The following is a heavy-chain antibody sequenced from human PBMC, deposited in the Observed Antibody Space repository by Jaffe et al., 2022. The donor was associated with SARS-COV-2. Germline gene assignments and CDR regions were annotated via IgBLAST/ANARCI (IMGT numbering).Heavy chain of an antibody. Sequence: EVQLVESGGGLVQPGGSLRLSCAASGFTFSSYSMNWVRQAPGKGLEWVSYISSSSSTIYYADSVKGRFTISRDNAKNSLYLQMNSLRDEDTAVYYCASSTSSSHAKVFDYWGQGTLVTVSS. D-gene: IGHD6-6*01. CDR1: GFTFSSYS. V-gene: IGHV3-48*02. J-gene: IGHJ4*02. CDR3: ASSTSSSHAKVFDY. CDR2: ISSSSSTI.